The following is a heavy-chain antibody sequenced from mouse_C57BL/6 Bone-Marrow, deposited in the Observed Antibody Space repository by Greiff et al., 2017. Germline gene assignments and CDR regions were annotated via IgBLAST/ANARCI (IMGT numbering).Heavy chain of an antibody. V-gene: IGHV2-3*01. Sequence: VKLMESGPGLVAPSQSLSITCTVSGFSLTSYGVSWVRQPPGKGLEWLGGIWGDGSTNYHSALTSRLRLRKDNTKRQVFVKLNSLQTDDTATYYCAKTTVVDFDVWGTGTTVTVSS. CDR3: AKTTVVDFDV. D-gene: IGHD1-1*01. J-gene: IGHJ1*03. CDR1: GFSLTSYG. CDR2: IWGDGST.